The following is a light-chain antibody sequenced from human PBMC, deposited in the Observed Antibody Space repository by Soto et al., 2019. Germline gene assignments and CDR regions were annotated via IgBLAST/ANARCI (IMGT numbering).Light chain of an antibody. CDR2: AAS. CDR3: QQLESYPST. V-gene: IGKV1-8*01. J-gene: IGKJ4*01. CDR1: QGISSY. Sequence: AIRMTPSPSSLSASTGDRVTITCRASQGISSYLAWYQQKPGKAPKLLIYAASTLQSGVPSRFAGSGSGTDFTLTINSLQPEDFATYYCQQLESYPSTFGGGTKVDIK.